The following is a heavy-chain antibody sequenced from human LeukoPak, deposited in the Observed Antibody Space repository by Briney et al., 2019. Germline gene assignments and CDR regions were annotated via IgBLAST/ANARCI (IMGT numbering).Heavy chain of an antibody. V-gene: IGHV1-8*01. CDR2: MNPNSGNT. CDR3: ARGPNYSNYDGLNWFDR. CDR1: GYTFTSYD. J-gene: IGHJ5*02. Sequence: ATVKVSCKASGYTFTSYDINWVRQATGQGLEWMGWMNPNSGNTEYAQKFQGRVTMTRNTSISTAYMELNRLRSDDTAVYYCARGPNYSNYDGLNWFDRWGQGTMVSVSS. D-gene: IGHD4-11*01.